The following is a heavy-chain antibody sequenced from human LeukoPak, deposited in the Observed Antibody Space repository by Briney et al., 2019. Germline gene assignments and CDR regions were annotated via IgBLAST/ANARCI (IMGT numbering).Heavy chain of an antibody. CDR3: ARGGYTTGFDY. CDR1: GLTFSNAW. CDR2: ISYDGSNK. V-gene: IGHV3-30-3*01. Sequence: GGSLRLSCAASGLTFSNAWMSWVRQAPGKGLEWVAVISYDGSNKYYADSVKGRFTISRDNSKNTLYLQMNSLRAEDTAVYYCARGGYTTGFDYWGQGTLVTVSS. J-gene: IGHJ4*02. D-gene: IGHD6-13*01.